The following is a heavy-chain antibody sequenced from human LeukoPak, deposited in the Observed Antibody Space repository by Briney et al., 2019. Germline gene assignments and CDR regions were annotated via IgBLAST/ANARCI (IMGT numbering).Heavy chain of an antibody. CDR2: INPDGRDT. J-gene: IGHJ1*01. D-gene: IGHD2-21*02. V-gene: IGHV3-7*01. Sequence: GGSLRLSCVVSGFTFNRCWMNWVRQAPGKGLEWVAHINPDGRDTYYVDSVKGRFTISRDNAQNTMYLQMNSLRVEDTAVYYCTSWGDTTAEYFQRWGQGTLVTVSS. CDR1: GFTFNRCW. CDR3: TSWGDTTAEYFQR.